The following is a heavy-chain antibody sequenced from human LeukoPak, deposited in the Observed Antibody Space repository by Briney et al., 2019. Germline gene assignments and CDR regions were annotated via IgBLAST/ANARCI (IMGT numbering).Heavy chain of an antibody. J-gene: IGHJ3*02. Sequence: GGSLRLSCVVSGFTFSNYWMSWVRQAPGKGLEWVANIDLDGRQRFYVDSVKGRFTISRASTENSLYLQMNSLRVEDTAVYYCARDTDDFQGLDIWGQGTVVTVSS. CDR1: GFTFSNYW. V-gene: IGHV3-7*01. D-gene: IGHD3-3*01. CDR3: ARDTDDFQGLDI. CDR2: IDLDGRQR.